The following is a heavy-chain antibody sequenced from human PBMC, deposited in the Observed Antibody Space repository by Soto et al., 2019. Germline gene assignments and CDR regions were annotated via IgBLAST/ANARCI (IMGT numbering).Heavy chain of an antibody. CDR3: AKDDSSWGLPRGLLDY. Sequence: GGSLRLSCAASGFTFSSYGMHWVRQAPGKGLEWVAVISYDGSNKYYADSVKGRFTISRDNSKNTLYLQMNSLRAEDTAVYYCAKDDSSWGLPRGLLDYWGQGTLVTVSS. J-gene: IGHJ4*02. V-gene: IGHV3-30*18. CDR1: GFTFSSYG. D-gene: IGHD3-22*01. CDR2: ISYDGSNK.